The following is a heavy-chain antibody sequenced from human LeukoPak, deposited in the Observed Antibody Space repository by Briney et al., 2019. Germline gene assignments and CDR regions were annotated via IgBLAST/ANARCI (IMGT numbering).Heavy chain of an antibody. D-gene: IGHD3-22*01. CDR2: INHSGST. CDR1: GGSFSCYY. J-gene: IGHJ5*02. CDR3: ARDRPWGWLLLRDWFHP. Sequence: PSETLSLSCAVYGGSFSCYYWSWIRQPPGKGLEWIGEINHSGSTNYNPSLKSRVTISVDTSKNQFSLKLSSVTAADTAVYYCARDRPWGWLLLRDWFHPWGQRTVVTVSS. V-gene: IGHV4-34*01.